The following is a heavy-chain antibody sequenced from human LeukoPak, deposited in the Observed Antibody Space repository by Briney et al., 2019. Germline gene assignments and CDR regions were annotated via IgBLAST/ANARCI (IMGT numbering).Heavy chain of an antibody. D-gene: IGHD1-20*01. CDR3: ARGAPLITLGNWFDP. CDR2: IIPIFGTA. V-gene: IGHV1-69*05. Sequence: SVKVSCKASGGTFSSYAISWVRQAPGQGLEWMGGIIPIFGTASYAQKFQGRVTITTDESTSTAYMELSSLRSEDTAVYYCARGAPLITLGNWFDPWGQGTLVTVSS. J-gene: IGHJ5*02. CDR1: GGTFSSYA.